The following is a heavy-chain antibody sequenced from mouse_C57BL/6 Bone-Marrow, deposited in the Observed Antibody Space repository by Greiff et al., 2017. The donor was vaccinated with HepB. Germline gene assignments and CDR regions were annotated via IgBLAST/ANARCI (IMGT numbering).Heavy chain of an antibody. CDR2: ISNLAYSI. Sequence: EVHLVESGGGLVQPGGSLKLSCAASGFTFSDYGMAWVRQAPRKGPEWVAFISNLAYSIYYADTVTGRFTISRENAKNTLYLEMSSLRSEDTAMYYCARPLYYGSSHWYFDVWGTGTTVTVSS. D-gene: IGHD1-1*01. CDR3: ARPLYYGSSHWYFDV. CDR1: GFTFSDYG. J-gene: IGHJ1*03. V-gene: IGHV5-15*01.